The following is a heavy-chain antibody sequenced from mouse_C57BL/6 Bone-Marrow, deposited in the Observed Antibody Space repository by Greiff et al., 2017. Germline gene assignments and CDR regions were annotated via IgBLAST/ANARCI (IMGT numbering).Heavy chain of an antibody. J-gene: IGHJ3*01. CDR3: LYYDYEAWFAY. V-gene: IGHV14-4*01. Sequence: VQLKQSGAELVRPGASVKLSCTASGFNFKDDYMHWVKQRPEQGLEWIGWIDPENGDTEYASKFQGKATITADTSSNTAYLQLSSLTSEDTAVYYCLYYDYEAWFAYWGQGTLVTVSA. CDR2: IDPENGDT. D-gene: IGHD2-4*01. CDR1: GFNFKDDY.